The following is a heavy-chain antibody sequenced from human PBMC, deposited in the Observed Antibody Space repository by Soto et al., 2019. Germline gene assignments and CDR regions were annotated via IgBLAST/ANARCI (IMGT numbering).Heavy chain of an antibody. CDR1: GFTFSSYA. CDR2: ISGSGGCT. J-gene: IGHJ4*02. Sequence: GGSLRLSCAASGFTFSSYAMSWVRQAPGKGLEWVSAISGSGGCTYYADSVKGRFTISRDNSKNTLYLQMNSLRAEDTAVYYCAKSDTLAPLAFFDYWGQGTMVTVYS. D-gene: IGHD5-18*01. V-gene: IGHV3-23*01. CDR3: AKSDTLAPLAFFDY.